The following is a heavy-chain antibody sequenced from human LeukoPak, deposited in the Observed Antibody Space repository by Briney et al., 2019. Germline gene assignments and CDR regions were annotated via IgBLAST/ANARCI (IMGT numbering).Heavy chain of an antibody. J-gene: IGHJ5*02. V-gene: IGHV3-30*02. CDR1: GFTFSSYG. CDR2: IRYDGSNK. D-gene: IGHD4-11*01. Sequence: PGGSLRLSCAASGFTFSSYGMHWVRQAPGKGLEGGAFIRYDGSNKYYADSVKGRFTISRDNSKNTLYLQMNSLRAEDTAVYYCAKENEDYSNYGPILTSYNWFDPWGQGTLVTVSS. CDR3: AKENEDYSNYGPILTSYNWFDP.